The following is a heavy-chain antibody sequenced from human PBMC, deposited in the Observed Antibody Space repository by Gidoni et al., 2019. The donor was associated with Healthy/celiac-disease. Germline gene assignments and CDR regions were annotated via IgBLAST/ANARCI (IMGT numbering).Heavy chain of an antibody. D-gene: IGHD3-3*01. CDR1: GGSFSGYY. CDR3: ARGHYDRFDY. Sequence: QVQLQQWGAGLLKPSETLSLTCAVYGGSFSGYYWSWIRQPPGKGLEWIGEINHSGSTNDNPSLKSRVTISVDTSKNQFARKLSSVTAADTAVYYWARGHYDRFDYWGQGTLVTVSS. V-gene: IGHV4-34*01. J-gene: IGHJ4*02. CDR2: INHSGST.